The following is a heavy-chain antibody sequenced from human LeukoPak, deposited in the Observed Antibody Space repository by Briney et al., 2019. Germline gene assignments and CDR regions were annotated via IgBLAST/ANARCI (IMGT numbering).Heavy chain of an antibody. CDR2: INTNTGNP. J-gene: IGHJ4*02. V-gene: IGHV7-4-1*02. CDR1: GYTFTSYA. CDR3: ARGGWWIQLWLWENLDY. D-gene: IGHD5-18*01. Sequence: ASVKVSCKASGYTFTSYAMNWVRQAPGQGLEWMGWINTNTGNPTYAQGFTGRFVFSLDTSVSTAYLQISSLKAEDTAVYYCARGGWWIQLWLWENLDYWGQGTLVTVSS.